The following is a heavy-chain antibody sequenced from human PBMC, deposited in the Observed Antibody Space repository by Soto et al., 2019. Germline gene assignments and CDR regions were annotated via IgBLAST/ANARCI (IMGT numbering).Heavy chain of an antibody. CDR3: ARPYYDFWSGYYTGYYYYYMDV. CDR1: GYTFTSYG. CDR2: ISAYNGNT. Sequence: QVQLVQSGAEVKKPGASVKVSCKASGYTFTSYGISWVRQAPGQGLEWMGWISAYNGNTNYAQKLQGRVTMTTDTSTSTAYMELRSLRSHDTAVYYCARPYYDFWSGYYTGYYYYYMDVWGKGTTVTVSS. D-gene: IGHD3-3*01. J-gene: IGHJ6*03. V-gene: IGHV1-18*01.